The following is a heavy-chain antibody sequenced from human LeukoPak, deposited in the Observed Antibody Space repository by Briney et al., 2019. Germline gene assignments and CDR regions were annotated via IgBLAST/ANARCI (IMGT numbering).Heavy chain of an antibody. J-gene: IGHJ4*02. Sequence: GGSLRLSCAASGFTFSSYSMNWVRQAPGKGLEWVSYISSSSSTIYYADSVKGRFTISRDNAKNSLYLHMNSLRAEDTAVYYCARVLDSSGYYYWGQGTLVTVSS. D-gene: IGHD3-22*01. CDR3: ARVLDSSGYYY. CDR1: GFTFSSYS. V-gene: IGHV3-48*01. CDR2: ISSSSSTI.